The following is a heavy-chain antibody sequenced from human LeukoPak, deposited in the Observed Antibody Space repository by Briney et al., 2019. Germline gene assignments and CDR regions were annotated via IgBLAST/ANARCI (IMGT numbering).Heavy chain of an antibody. V-gene: IGHV4-30-4*08. J-gene: IGHJ4*02. CDR2: IYYSGST. CDR1: GGSISSGDYY. Sequence: KASETLSLTCTVSGGSISSGDYYWSWIRQPPGKGLEWIGYIYYSGSTYYNPSLKSRVTISVDTSKNQFSLKLSSVTAADTAVYYCARTYYDFWSGYSHRPPIDYWGQGTLVTVSS. D-gene: IGHD3-3*01. CDR3: ARTYYDFWSGYSHRPPIDY.